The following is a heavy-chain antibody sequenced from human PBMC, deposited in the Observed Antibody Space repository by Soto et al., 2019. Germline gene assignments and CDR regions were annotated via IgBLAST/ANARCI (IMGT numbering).Heavy chain of an antibody. V-gene: IGHV5-51*03. CDR2: IYPGDSDT. D-gene: IGHD3-22*01. CDR1: GYSFTSYW. Sequence: GRSLKISCKGSGYSFTSYWIGWVRQMPGKGLEWMGMIYPGDSDTRYSPSFQGQVTISVDKSISTTYLQWSSLRASDTAMYFCAKLKYYYDSIGYYTPSSWGQGTLVTVSS. J-gene: IGHJ5*02. CDR3: AKLKYYYDSIGYYTPSS.